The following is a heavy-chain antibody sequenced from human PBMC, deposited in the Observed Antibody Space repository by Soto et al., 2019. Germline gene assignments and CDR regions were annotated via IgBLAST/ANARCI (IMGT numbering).Heavy chain of an antibody. V-gene: IGHV4-39*01. Sequence: QLQLQESGPGLVKPSETLSLTCTVSGGSISSSSYYWGWIRQPPGKGLEWIGSIYYSGSTYYNPSLKSRVTISVDTSKNQFSLKLSSVTAADTAVYYCARPYSSGWPIDYWGQGTLVTVSS. D-gene: IGHD6-19*01. J-gene: IGHJ4*02. CDR3: ARPYSSGWPIDY. CDR1: GGSISSSSYY. CDR2: IYYSGST.